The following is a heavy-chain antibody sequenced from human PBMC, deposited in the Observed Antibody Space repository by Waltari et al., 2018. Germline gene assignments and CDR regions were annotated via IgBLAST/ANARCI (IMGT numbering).Heavy chain of an antibody. J-gene: IGHJ3*02. CDR1: GYTFTGYY. D-gene: IGHD3-3*01. V-gene: IGHV1-2*04. Sequence: QVQLVQSGAEVKKPGASVKVSCKASGYTFTGYYMHWVRQAPGQGLEWMGWINPNSGGTNYAQKFQGWVTMTRDTSISTAYMELSRLRSDDTAVYYCAREAIFGVVHDAFDIWGQGTMVTVSS. CDR3: AREAIFGVVHDAFDI. CDR2: INPNSGGT.